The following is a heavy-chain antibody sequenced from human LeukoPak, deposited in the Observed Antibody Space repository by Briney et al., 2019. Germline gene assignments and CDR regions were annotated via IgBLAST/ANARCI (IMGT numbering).Heavy chain of an antibody. V-gene: IGHV4-34*01. CDR1: GGSFSGYY. J-gene: IGHJ4*02. Sequence: KPSETLSLTCAVYGGSFSGYYGSWIRQPPGKGLEWIGEINHSGSTNYNPSLKSRVTISVDTSKNQFSLKLSSVTAADTAVYYCARRRVRGVIITFGFDYWGQGTLVTVSS. D-gene: IGHD3-10*01. CDR2: INHSGST. CDR3: ARRRVRGVIITFGFDY.